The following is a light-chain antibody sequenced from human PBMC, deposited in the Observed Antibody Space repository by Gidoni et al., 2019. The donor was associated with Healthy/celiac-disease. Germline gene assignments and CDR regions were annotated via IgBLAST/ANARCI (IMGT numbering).Light chain of an antibody. J-gene: IGLJ2*01. CDR1: KLGDKY. CDR2: QDS. Sequence: SYELTQPPSVSASPGQTASITCSGDKLGDKYACCYQQKPGQSPVLVIYQDSKRPSGIPERFSGSNSGNTATLTISGTQAMDEADYYCQAWDSSTAVVFGGGTKLTVL. CDR3: QAWDSSTAVV. V-gene: IGLV3-1*01.